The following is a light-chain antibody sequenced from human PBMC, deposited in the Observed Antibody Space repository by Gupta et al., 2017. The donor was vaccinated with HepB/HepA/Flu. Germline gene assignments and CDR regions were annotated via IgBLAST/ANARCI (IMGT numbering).Light chain of an antibody. J-gene: IGLJ2*01. Sequence: SYVLTQPPSVSVAPGKTARITCGGNNIGSKSVHWYQQKPGQAPVLVVYDDSDRHSGIPARFSGSNSGNTATLTISRVEAGDEADYYCQVWDSSSDHVVFGGGTKLTVL. CDR1: NIGSKS. CDR2: DDS. V-gene: IGLV3-21*03. CDR3: QVWDSSSDHVV.